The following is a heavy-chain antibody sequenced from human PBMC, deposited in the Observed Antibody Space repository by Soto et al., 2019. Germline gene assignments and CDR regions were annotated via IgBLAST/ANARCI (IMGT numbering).Heavy chain of an antibody. CDR3: ARDTGDGTFDF. D-gene: IGHD7-27*01. CDR1: GYTFSSYA. J-gene: IGHJ4*02. CDR2: INAGYGNT. Sequence: ASVKVSCKASGYTFSSYAMHWVRQAPGQRLEWMGWINAGYGNTKSSQKYQDRVTISRDTSASTAYMELTSLRSEDTAVYYCARDTGDGTFDFWGQGTLVTVSS. V-gene: IGHV1-3*01.